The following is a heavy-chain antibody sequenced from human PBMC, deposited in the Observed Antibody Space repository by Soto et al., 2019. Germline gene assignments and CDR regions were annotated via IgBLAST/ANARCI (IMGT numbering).Heavy chain of an antibody. V-gene: IGHV1-69*01. Sequence: QVQLVQSGAEVKKPGSSVKVSCKASGGTFGSYAISWVRQAPGQGLEWMGGIIPIPGTANYAQKFRGRVTIAADESTSTAYMELSSLRSEDTAVYYCARSQGSSTSLEIYYYYYYGMDVWGQGTTVTVSS. J-gene: IGHJ6*02. CDR3: ARSQGSSTSLEIYYYYYYGMDV. D-gene: IGHD2-2*01. CDR2: IIPIPGTA. CDR1: GGTFGSYA.